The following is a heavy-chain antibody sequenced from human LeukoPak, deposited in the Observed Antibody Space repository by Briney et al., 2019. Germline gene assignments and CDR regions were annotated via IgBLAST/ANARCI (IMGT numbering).Heavy chain of an antibody. J-gene: IGHJ5*02. CDR3: ASARPGYSFNWFDP. D-gene: IGHD6-13*01. CDR1: GYTFTGYY. Sequence: ASVKVSCKASGYTFTGYYMHWVRQAPGQGLEWMGWINPNSGGTNYAQKFQGRVTMTRDTSISTAYMELSRLRSDDTAVYYCASARPGYSFNWFDPWGQGTLVTVSS. CDR2: INPNSGGT. V-gene: IGHV1-2*02.